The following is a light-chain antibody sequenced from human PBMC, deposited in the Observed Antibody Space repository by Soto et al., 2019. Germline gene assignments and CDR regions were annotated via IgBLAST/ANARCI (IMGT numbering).Light chain of an antibody. J-gene: IGLJ3*02. V-gene: IGLV2-23*02. CDR1: NSDVGSHDF. CDR3: CSYTGSISWVFGVGTISWV. CDR2: EVT. Sequence: QSALSQPASVSGSPGQSITIPCTGTNSDVGSHDFVYWYQQHPGKAPKLMIYEVTKRPSCISSRLSGSKSGNTASLTISGLQAEDGADYYCCSYTGSISWVFGVGTISWVFGGGTKLTVL.